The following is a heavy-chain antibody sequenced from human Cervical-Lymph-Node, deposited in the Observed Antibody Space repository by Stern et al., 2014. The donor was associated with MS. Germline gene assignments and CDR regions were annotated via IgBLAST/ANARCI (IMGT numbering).Heavy chain of an antibody. J-gene: IGHJ4*02. V-gene: IGHV4-61*01. D-gene: IGHD3-22*01. CDR1: GGPVSSGSYY. CDR2: IYYSGST. CDR3: ASDSSGYYLSFDY. Sequence: VQLVDSGPGLVKPSETLSLTCTASGGPVSSGSYYWSWIRQPPGKGLEWIGYIYYSGSTNYNPSLKSRVTISVDTSKNQFSLKLSSVTAADTAVYYCASDSSGYYLSFDYWGQGTLVTVSS.